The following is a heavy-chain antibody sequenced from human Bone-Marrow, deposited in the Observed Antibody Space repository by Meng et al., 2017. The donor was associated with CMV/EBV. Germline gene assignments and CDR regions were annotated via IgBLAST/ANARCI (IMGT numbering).Heavy chain of an antibody. J-gene: IGHJ4*01. D-gene: IGHD5-24*01. CDR3: ARDGSGGDGYNMGYFDY. CDR1: TLTSYY. CDR2: INPSGGRT. Sequence: TLTSYYMHWVRQAPGQGLEWMGIINPSGGRTSYAQKFRGRVTMTRDTSTSTVYMELSSLRSEDTAVYYCARDGSGGDGYNMGYFDYWGQGTLVTVSS. V-gene: IGHV1-46*01.